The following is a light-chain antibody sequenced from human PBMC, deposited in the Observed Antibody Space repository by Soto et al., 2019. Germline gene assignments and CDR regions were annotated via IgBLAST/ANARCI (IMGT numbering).Light chain of an antibody. CDR3: QQYASSIT. CDR2: GAS. CDR1: QSVSENY. Sequence: IVLTQSPGTLSFSPGDSATLSGRASQSVSENYLAWYHQKPGRTPRILIYGASKRATGVPDRFSGSGSGTQFTLTITRLEPEDFAVYYCQQYASSITFGGGT. V-gene: IGKV3-20*01. J-gene: IGKJ4*01.